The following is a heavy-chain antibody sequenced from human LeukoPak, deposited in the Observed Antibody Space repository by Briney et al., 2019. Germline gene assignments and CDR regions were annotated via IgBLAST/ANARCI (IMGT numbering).Heavy chain of an antibody. Sequence: SETLSLTCTVSGGSISSGSYYWTWIRQPAGKGLEWIGRFYTSGSTNYNPSLKSRVTISVDTSKNQFSLKLSSVTAADTAVYYCASFSSGYYLALNRWGQGTLVTVSS. CDR2: FYTSGST. J-gene: IGHJ4*02. V-gene: IGHV4-61*02. CDR3: ASFSSGYYLALNR. D-gene: IGHD3-22*01. CDR1: GGSISSGSYY.